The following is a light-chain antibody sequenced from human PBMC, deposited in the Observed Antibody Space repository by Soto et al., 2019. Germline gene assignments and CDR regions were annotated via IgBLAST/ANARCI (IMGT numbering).Light chain of an antibody. J-gene: IGLJ2*01. V-gene: IGLV2-11*01. Sequence: QSALTQPRSVSGSPGQSVTISCTGTSSDVGGYNYVSWYQQHPGKAPKLMIYDVSQRPSGVPDRFSGSKSGNTASLTISGLQDEDEAYYYCCSYAGSHVLFGGGTKLTVL. CDR1: SSDVGGYNY. CDR2: DVS. CDR3: CSYAGSHVL.